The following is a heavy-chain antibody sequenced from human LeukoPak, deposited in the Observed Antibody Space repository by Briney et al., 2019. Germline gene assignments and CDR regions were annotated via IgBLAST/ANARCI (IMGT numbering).Heavy chain of an antibody. V-gene: IGHV5-51*01. CDR1: GYSFTSYW. CDR2: IYPGDSDT. Sequence: RGESLKISCKGSGYSFTSYWIGWVRQMPGKGLEWMGIIYPGDSDTRYSPSFQGQVTISADKSISTAYLQWSSLKASDTAMYYCARHGIDFWSGYYWFDPWGQGTLVTVSS. CDR3: ARHGIDFWSGYYWFDP. J-gene: IGHJ5*02. D-gene: IGHD3-3*01.